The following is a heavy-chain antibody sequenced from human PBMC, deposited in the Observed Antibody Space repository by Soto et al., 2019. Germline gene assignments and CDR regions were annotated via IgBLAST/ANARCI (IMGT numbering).Heavy chain of an antibody. CDR1: GFTFSSYW. V-gene: IGHV3-74*01. CDR2: IESDGSSP. CDR3: AESNWFDP. J-gene: IGHJ5*02. Sequence: EVQLVESGGGLVQPGGSLRLSCAASGFTFSSYWMHWVRQAPGKGLVWVSRIESDGSSPIYADSVKGRFTISRDNAKNTLYLQMNSLRAEDTAVYYCAESNWFDPWGQGTLVTVSS.